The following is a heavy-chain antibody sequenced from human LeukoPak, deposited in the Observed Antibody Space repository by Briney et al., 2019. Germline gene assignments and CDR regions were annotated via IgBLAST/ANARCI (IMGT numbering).Heavy chain of an antibody. CDR2: IREDGSQK. V-gene: IGHV3-7*01. CDR3: ARGPTNGQAFDY. CDR1: GFTFSSSW. J-gene: IGHJ4*02. Sequence: GGSLRLSCAASGFTFSSSWMTWVRQVPGKGPEWVASIREDGSQKSSVDSVKSRFTISRDNAKTSLYLQMDSLRAEDTAVYWCARGPTNGQAFDYWGQGTLVSVSS. D-gene: IGHD2-8*01.